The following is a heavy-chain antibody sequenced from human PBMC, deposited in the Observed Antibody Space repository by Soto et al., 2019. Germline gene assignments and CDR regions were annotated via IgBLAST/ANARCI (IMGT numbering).Heavy chain of an antibody. J-gene: IGHJ6*02. CDR1: GFSVSDYA. Sequence: GRSLRLSCAASGFSVSDYAMSWVRQAPGKGLEWVSSISGSGDGTYYGDSVKGRFTLSRDTSQKTLYLQMNNLRGEDTAVYFCTKSRRSVLMVYGFGGMDVWGRGTTVTVSS. V-gene: IGHV3-23*01. CDR2: ISGSGDGT. D-gene: IGHD2-8*01. CDR3: TKSRRSVLMVYGFGGMDV.